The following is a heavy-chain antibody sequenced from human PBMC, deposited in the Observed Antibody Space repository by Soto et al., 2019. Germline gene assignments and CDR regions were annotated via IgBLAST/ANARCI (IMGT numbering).Heavy chain of an antibody. Sequence: SETLSLTCTVSGGSISSYYWSWIRQPPGKGLEWIGYIYYSGSTNYNPSLKSRVTISVDTSKNQFSLKLSSVTAADTAVYYCARMGDYYDSSGYPYYFDYWGQGTLVTVSS. V-gene: IGHV4-59*01. CDR1: GGSISSYY. CDR3: ARMGDYYDSSGYPYYFDY. CDR2: IYYSGST. D-gene: IGHD3-22*01. J-gene: IGHJ4*02.